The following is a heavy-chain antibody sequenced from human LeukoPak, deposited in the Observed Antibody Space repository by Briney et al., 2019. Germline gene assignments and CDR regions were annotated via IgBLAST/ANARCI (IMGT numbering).Heavy chain of an antibody. CDR2: ISWNSASI. CDR1: GFTFVDYA. D-gene: IGHD3-16*02. V-gene: IGHV3-9*01. J-gene: IGHJ4*02. Sequence: PGRSLRLSCAASGFTFVDYAIHWVRQVPGKGLEWVSGISWNSASIGYADSVKGRFTISRDSAKNSLYLQMNSLRAEDTALYYCARWDLTFGGVIGYFDYWGQGTLVTVSS. CDR3: ARWDLTFGGVIGYFDY.